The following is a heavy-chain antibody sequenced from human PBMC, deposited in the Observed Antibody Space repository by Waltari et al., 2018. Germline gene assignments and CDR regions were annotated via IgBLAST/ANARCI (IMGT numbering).Heavy chain of an antibody. D-gene: IGHD2-15*01. CDR2: ISGSGSRT. V-gene: IGHV3-23*01. J-gene: IGHJ4*02. CDR1: GFTFSSYA. Sequence: EVQLLESGGGLVQPGGSLRLSCAASGFTFSSYAVTWVRQAPGKGMEWVSSISGSGSRTYYADSVKGRFTISRDNSKNTLYVQMNSLRGEDTAVYYCAKGAVVTPLDYWGQGTQVTVSS. CDR3: AKGAVVTPLDY.